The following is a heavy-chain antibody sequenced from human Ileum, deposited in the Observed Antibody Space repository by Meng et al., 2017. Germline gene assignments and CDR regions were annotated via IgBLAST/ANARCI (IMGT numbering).Heavy chain of an antibody. CDR1: GDAISRFF. CDR3: ARLEYCSGGTCYGDY. CDR2: INTSGST. D-gene: IGHD2-15*01. Sequence: QVQVPAPGLGMPSEPRSLTSAVLGDAISRFFWNWIRLRAGKGLERIGRINTSGSTNNNPSLKSRISMSVYTSRNQFSLNLSSGTAADTAVYYCARLEYCSGGTCYGDYWGQGTLVTVSS. V-gene: IGHV4-4*07. J-gene: IGHJ4*02.